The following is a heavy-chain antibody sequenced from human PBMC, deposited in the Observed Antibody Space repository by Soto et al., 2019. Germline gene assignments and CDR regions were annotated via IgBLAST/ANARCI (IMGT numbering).Heavy chain of an antibody. Sequence: EVQLVQSGAEVRKPGESLKISCQASGYSFDNYWIGWVRQMPGKGLEWMAMIYPGDSTIKYSPSSQGQVTISADRSSSTASLQWSSLRASDTAMYYCARHRGDCSTADCYYLSVYWGQGTLVTVAP. D-gene: IGHD2-2*01. CDR3: ARHRGDCSTADCYYLSVY. V-gene: IGHV5-51*01. J-gene: IGHJ4*02. CDR2: IYPGDSTI. CDR1: GYSFDNYW.